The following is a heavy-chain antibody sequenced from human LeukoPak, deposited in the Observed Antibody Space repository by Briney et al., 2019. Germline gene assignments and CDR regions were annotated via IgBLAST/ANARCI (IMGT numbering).Heavy chain of an antibody. V-gene: IGHV4-34*01. Sequence: PSETPSLTCAVYGGSFSGYYWSWIRQPPGKGLEWIGEINHSGSTNYNPSLKSRVTISVDTSKNQFSLKLSSVTAADTAVYYCASGRMGFGELLVAFDIWGQGTMVTVSS. J-gene: IGHJ3*02. D-gene: IGHD3-10*01. CDR2: INHSGST. CDR1: GGSFSGYY. CDR3: ASGRMGFGELLVAFDI.